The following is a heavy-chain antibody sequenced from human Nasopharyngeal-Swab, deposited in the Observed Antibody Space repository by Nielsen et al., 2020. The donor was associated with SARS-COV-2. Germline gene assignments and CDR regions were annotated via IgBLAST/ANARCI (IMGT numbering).Heavy chain of an antibody. Sequence: GESLKISCAASGFTFSSYAMHWVRQAPGKGLEWVAVISYDGSNKYYADSVKGRFTISRDNSKSTLYLQMNSLRAEDTAVYYCARDGLDYDFWSAYFMDVWGQGTTVTVSS. V-gene: IGHV3-30*04. CDR3: ARDGLDYDFWSAYFMDV. J-gene: IGHJ6*02. CDR2: ISYDGSNK. CDR1: GFTFSSYA. D-gene: IGHD3-3*01.